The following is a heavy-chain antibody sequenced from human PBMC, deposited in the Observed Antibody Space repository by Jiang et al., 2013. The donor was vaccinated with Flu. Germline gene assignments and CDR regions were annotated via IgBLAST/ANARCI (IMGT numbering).Heavy chain of an antibody. Sequence: WVRQAPGKGLEWVAVISYDGSNKYYADSVKGRFTISRDNSKNTLYLQMNSLRAEDTAVYYCARERVVVAYYFDYWGQGTLVTVSS. V-gene: IGHV3-30*01. J-gene: IGHJ4*02. CDR2: ISYDGSNK. D-gene: IGHD2-2*01. CDR3: ARERVVVAYYFDY.